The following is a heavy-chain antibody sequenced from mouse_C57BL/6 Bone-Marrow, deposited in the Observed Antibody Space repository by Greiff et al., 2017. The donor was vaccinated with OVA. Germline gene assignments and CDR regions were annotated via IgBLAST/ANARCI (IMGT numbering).Heavy chain of an antibody. Sequence: VQLQQSGAELVRPGASVKLSCTASGFNIKDDYMHWVKQRPEQGLELIGWIDPENGDTEYASKFQGKATITADTSSNTAYLQLSSLTSEDTAVYYCTSYGNFDYWGQGTTLTVSS. J-gene: IGHJ2*01. CDR3: TSYGNFDY. V-gene: IGHV14-4*01. CDR1: GFNIKDDY. CDR2: IDPENGDT. D-gene: IGHD2-1*01.